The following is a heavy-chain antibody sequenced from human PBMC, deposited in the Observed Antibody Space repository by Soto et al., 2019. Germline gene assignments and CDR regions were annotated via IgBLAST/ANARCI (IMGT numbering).Heavy chain of an antibody. V-gene: IGHV3-30*02. Sequence: PGGSLRLSCAASGFTFSSYGMHWVRQAPGKGLEWVAVIWYDGSSKYYADSVKGRFTISRDNSKNTLYLQMNSRRAEDTAVYYCAAMSGRLRRPDYWGQGTLVTVSS. J-gene: IGHJ4*02. CDR1: GFTFSSYG. D-gene: IGHD3-16*01. CDR2: IWYDGSSK. CDR3: AAMSGRLRRPDY.